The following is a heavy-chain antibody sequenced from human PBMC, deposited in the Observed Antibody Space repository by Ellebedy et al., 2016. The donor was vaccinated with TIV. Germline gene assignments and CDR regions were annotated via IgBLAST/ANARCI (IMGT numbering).Heavy chain of an antibody. CDR1: GFTFSSYS. Sequence: GGSLRLXXAASGFTFSSYSMNWVRQAPGKGLEWVSYISSSSSTIYYADSVKGRFTISRDNAKNSLYLQMNSLRDEDTAVYYCARDPPHEYNWNGLDYFDYWGQGTLVTVSS. J-gene: IGHJ4*02. V-gene: IGHV3-48*02. CDR2: ISSSSSTI. CDR3: ARDPPHEYNWNGLDYFDY. D-gene: IGHD1-1*01.